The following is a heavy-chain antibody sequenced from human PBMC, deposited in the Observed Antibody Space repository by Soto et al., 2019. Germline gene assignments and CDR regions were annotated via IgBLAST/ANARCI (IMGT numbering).Heavy chain of an antibody. V-gene: IGHV4-30-2*01. CDR2: VYHSGST. D-gene: IGHD5-12*01. Sequence: QLQESGSRLVKPSQTLSLTCAVSGGSISSGGYSWTWIRQPPGKGLDWIGYVYHSGSTYYNPSLQCRVSISVHKSDDQFSQRLSSVTAAHAPVYYCARAEDSGYDFTSDYWGQGTLVTVAS. CDR1: GGSISSGGYS. J-gene: IGHJ4*02. CDR3: ARAEDSGYDFTSDY.